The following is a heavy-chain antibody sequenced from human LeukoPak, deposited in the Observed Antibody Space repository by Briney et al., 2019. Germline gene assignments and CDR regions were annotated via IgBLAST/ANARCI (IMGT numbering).Heavy chain of an antibody. CDR1: GGSISSYY. CDR2: IKQDGSEK. CDR3: AREGVVPAAITYYYMDV. D-gene: IGHD2-2*01. J-gene: IGHJ6*03. Sequence: ETLSLTCTVSGGSISSYYWSWIRQPPGKGLEWVANIKQDGSEKYYVDSVKGRFTISRDNAKNSLYLQMNSLRAEDTAVYYCAREGVVPAAITYYYMDVWGKGTTVTVSS. V-gene: IGHV3-7*01.